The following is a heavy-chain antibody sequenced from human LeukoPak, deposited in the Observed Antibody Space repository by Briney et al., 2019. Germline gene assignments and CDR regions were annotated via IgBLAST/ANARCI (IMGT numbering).Heavy chain of an antibody. V-gene: IGHV4-59*01. CDR1: GGSISSYY. D-gene: IGHD4-17*01. CDR2: IFYSGYT. CDR3: ARFGGSGYGDYYWFDP. J-gene: IGHJ5*02. Sequence: ASETLSLTCTVSGGSISSYYWSWIRQPPGKGLEWIGYIFYSGYTNYNPSLKSRVTISLDTSKNQFSLKLSSVTAADTAVYYCARFGGSGYGDYYWFDPWGQGTLVTVSS.